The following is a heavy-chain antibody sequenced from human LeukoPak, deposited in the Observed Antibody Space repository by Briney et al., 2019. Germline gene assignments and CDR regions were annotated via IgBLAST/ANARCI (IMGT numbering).Heavy chain of an antibody. V-gene: IGHV3-49*04. J-gene: IGHJ4*02. Sequence: GGSRRLSCAASGFTFGRYSVNWVRQAPGRGLEWVGFIRSKVYGGTQEYAGAVKGSFTISRDDSKSIAYLQMNSLKTDDTAVYYCTRWNYYYDSSGYYYFDYWGQGTLVTVSS. CDR3: TRWNYYYDSSGYYYFDY. CDR2: IRSKVYGGTQ. CDR1: GFTFGRYS. D-gene: IGHD3-22*01.